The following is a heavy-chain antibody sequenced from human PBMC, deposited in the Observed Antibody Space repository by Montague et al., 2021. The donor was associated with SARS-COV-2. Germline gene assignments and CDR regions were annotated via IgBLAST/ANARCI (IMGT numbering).Heavy chain of an antibody. CDR3: ARGRIKAKWELISQLGFGIPIDAFDI. CDR1: GFTFSSYD. V-gene: IGHV3-13*04. CDR2: IGTAGDT. Sequence: SRRLSWSASGFTFSSYDMHWVRQATGKGLEWVSAIGTAGDTYYPGSVKGRFTISRENAKNSLYLQMNSLRAGDTAVYYCARGRIKAKWELISQLGFGIPIDAFDIWGQGTMVTVSS. J-gene: IGHJ3*02. D-gene: IGHD1-26*01.